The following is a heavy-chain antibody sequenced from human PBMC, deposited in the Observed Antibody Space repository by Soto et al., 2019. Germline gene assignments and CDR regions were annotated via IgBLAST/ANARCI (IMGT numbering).Heavy chain of an antibody. CDR3: ARIEARRPAFDI. CDR1: GYTFTSYG. V-gene: IGHV1-18*01. D-gene: IGHD6-6*01. CDR2: ISAYNGNT. J-gene: IGHJ3*02. Sequence: QVQLVQSGAEVKKPGASVKVSCKASGYTFTSYGISWVRQAPGQGLEWMGWISAYNGNTNYAQKLQGRVTMTTATSTSPVSRELSSMRSDDTAVDYWARIEARRPAFDIWGQGTMVTVSS.